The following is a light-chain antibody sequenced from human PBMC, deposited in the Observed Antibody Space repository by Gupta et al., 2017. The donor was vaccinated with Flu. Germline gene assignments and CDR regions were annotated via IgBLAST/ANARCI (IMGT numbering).Light chain of an antibody. Sequence: LYQQKLGKVPKLLIYAAFTLQSRVLSRFIGSGSGPDFTLTNSSLQPEDFATYSCQKYNNAPYTFGQGTKLENK. J-gene: IGKJ2*01. CDR2: AAF. CDR3: QKYNNAPYT. V-gene: IGKV1-27*01.